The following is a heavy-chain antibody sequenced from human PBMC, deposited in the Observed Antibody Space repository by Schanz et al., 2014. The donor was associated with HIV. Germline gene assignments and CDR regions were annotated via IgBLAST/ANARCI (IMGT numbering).Heavy chain of an antibody. V-gene: IGHV4-34*02. CDR2: INHGGST. CDR3: ARSRTGVVTDNNWFDP. CDR1: GGSFSSYY. Sequence: QVQLQQWGAGLLKPSETLSLTCAVYGGSFSSYYWSWIRQPPGKGLEWIGEINHGGSTNYNPSLKSRVTISVDTSENQFSLKLSSVTAADTAVYYCARSRTGVVTDNNWFDPWGQGTLVTVSS. J-gene: IGHJ5*02. D-gene: IGHD3-3*01.